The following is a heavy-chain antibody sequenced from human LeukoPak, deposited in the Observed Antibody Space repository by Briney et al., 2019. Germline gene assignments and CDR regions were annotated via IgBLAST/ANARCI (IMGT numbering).Heavy chain of an antibody. V-gene: IGHV3-21*01. CDR1: GFTFSSYS. CDR2: ISSSSSYI. Sequence: GGSLRLSCAASGFTFSSYSMDWVRQAPGKGLEWVSSISSSSSYIYYADSVKGRFTISRDNAKNSLYLQMNSLRADDTAIYYCARDKIVGPTTLDYWGQGTLVTVSS. J-gene: IGHJ4*02. D-gene: IGHD1-26*01. CDR3: ARDKIVGPTTLDY.